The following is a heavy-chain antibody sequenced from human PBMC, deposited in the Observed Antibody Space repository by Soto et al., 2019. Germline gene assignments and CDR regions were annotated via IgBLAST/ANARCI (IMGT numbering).Heavy chain of an antibody. CDR3: AKDGDSITRNKPLQY. J-gene: IGHJ4*02. V-gene: IGHV3-23*01. Sequence: GGSLRLSCAASGFTFSSYAMCCVRHAPGKGLEWVSSISVSGDRTFYADSVKGRFTISRDNSRNTLHLQMNSLRAEDTAVYYCAKDGDSITRNKPLQYWGQATLVIVSS. CDR2: ISVSGDRT. CDR1: GFTFSSYA. D-gene: IGHD2-2*01.